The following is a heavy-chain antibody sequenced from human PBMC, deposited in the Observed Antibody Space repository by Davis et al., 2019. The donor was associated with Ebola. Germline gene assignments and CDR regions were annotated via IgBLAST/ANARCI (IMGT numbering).Heavy chain of an antibody. CDR1: GFTFSKAW. CDR3: TTDQGIPRYFDL. D-gene: IGHD2-21*01. V-gene: IGHV3-15*01. CDR2: IRSKTDGGTA. Sequence: GESLKISCAASGFTFSKAWMSWVRQAPGKGLEWLGRIRSKTDGGTADYAAPVKGRFTISRDDSKNTLYLQMNSLKTEDTAVYYCTTDQGIPRYFDLWGRGTLVTVSS. J-gene: IGHJ2*01.